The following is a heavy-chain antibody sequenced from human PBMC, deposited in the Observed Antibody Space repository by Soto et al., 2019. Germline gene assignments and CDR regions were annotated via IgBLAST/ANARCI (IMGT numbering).Heavy chain of an antibody. Sequence: KTSETLSLTCAVYGGSFSGYYWSWIRQPPGKGLEWIGEINHSGSTNYNPSLKSRVTISVDTSKNQFSLKLSSVTAADTAVYYCARTAGYDFWSAAYYYYGMDVWDQGTTVTVSS. CDR3: ARTAGYDFWSAAYYYYGMDV. V-gene: IGHV4-34*01. J-gene: IGHJ6*02. CDR1: GGSFSGYY. D-gene: IGHD3-3*01. CDR2: INHSGST.